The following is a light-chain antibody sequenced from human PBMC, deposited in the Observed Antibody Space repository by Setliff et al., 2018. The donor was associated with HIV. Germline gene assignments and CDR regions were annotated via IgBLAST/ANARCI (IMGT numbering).Light chain of an antibody. V-gene: IGLV2-14*01. CDR2: EVS. Sequence: QSALAQPASVSGSPGQSITISCTGTSSDVGGYDYVSWYRQHPGKAPKLLIYEVSNWPSGVSNRFSASKSANTASLTISGLQAQDEADYYCCSYTSSTAYVSGTGTKVTVL. CDR1: SSDVGGYDY. CDR3: CSYTSSTAYV. J-gene: IGLJ1*01.